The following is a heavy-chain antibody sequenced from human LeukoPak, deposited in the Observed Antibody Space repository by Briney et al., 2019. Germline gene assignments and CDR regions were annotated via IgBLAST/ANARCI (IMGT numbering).Heavy chain of an antibody. Sequence: ASVKVSCKASGYTFTGYYMHWVRQAPGQGLEWMGWINPNSGGTNYAQKFQGRVTMTRDTSISTAYMELSRLRSDDTAVYYCARDLRKGGVRQLYYFDYWGQGTLVTVSS. D-gene: IGHD1-1*01. CDR1: GYTFTGYY. J-gene: IGHJ4*02. CDR3: ARDLRKGGVRQLYYFDY. V-gene: IGHV1-2*02. CDR2: INPNSGGT.